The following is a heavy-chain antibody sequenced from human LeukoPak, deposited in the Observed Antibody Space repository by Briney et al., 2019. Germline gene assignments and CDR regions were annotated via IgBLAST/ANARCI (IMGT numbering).Heavy chain of an antibody. CDR1: GCSFSGYY. V-gene: IGHV4-34*01. CDR2: INHSGST. J-gene: IGHJ4*02. CDR3: ARVEKLLPPNY. D-gene: IGHD3-22*01. Sequence: SETLSLTCAVYGCSFSGYYWNWVRQPPGKGLEWIGEINHSGSTNYNPSLKSRVTISVDTSKNQFSLRLSSVTAADTAVYYCARVEKLLPPNYWGQGTLVTVSS.